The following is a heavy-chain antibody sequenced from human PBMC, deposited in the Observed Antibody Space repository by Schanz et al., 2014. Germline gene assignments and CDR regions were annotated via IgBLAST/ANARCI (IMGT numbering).Heavy chain of an antibody. D-gene: IGHD6-13*01. CDR3: ARDGEAAAGCDY. V-gene: IGHV1-18*01. CDR2: ISAYNCHT. J-gene: IGHJ4*02. CDR1: GYPFSNYG. Sequence: QVQLVQSGAEVKKPGASVKVSCKASGYPFSNYGISWLRQAPGQGLAWMGWISAYNCHTTYAQRFQGRVTMTRDTSTSTVYMDLSSLRSDDTAVDCCARDGEAAAGCDYWGQGTLVTVSS.